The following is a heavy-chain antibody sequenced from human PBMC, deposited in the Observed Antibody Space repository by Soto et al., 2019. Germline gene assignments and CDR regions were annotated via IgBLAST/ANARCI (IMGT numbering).Heavy chain of an antibody. V-gene: IGHV1-46*01. D-gene: IGHD6-19*01. CDR1: GYTFINYY. Sequence: QVQLVQSGAEVNKPGASVKVSCKASGYTFINYYMHWVRQAPGQGLEWMGIINPNGGSTPYAQKFQGRVALTRDTSTNTVNMELSSLRSEDTAVYYCAREKWLVRRNDPFDIWGQGTMVTVSS. J-gene: IGHJ3*02. CDR3: AREKWLVRRNDPFDI. CDR2: INPNGGST.